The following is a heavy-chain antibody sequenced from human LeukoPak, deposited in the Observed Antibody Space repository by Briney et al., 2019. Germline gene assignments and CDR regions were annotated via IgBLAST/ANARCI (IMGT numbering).Heavy chain of an antibody. CDR3: ARESRHKYFDY. Sequence: PGGPLRLSCAASGFTFSSYAMHWVRQAPGKGLEWVAVISYDGSNKYYADSVKGRFTISRDNSKNTLYLQMNSLRAEDTAVYYCARESRHKYFDYWGQGTLVTVSS. CDR2: ISYDGSNK. CDR1: GFTFSSYA. V-gene: IGHV3-30-3*01. J-gene: IGHJ4*02.